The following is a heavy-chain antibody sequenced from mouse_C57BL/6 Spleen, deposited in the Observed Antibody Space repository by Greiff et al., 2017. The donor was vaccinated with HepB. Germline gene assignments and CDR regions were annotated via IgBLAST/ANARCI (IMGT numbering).Heavy chain of an antibody. D-gene: IGHD2-3*01. CDR3: ARCDGYPAAMDY. V-gene: IGHV1-55*01. Sequence: QVQLQQPGAELVKPGASVKMSCKASGYTFTSYWITWVKQRPGQGLEWIGDIYPGSGSTNYNEKFKSKATLTVDTSSSTAYMQLSSLTSEDSAVYYCARCDGYPAAMDYWGQGTSVTVSS. CDR2: IYPGSGST. CDR1: GYTFTSYW. J-gene: IGHJ4*01.